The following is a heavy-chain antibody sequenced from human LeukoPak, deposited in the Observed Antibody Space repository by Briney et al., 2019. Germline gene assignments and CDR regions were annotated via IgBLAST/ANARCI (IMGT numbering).Heavy chain of an antibody. V-gene: IGHV5-51*01. Sequence: GESLKISCKGSGYIFTSYWIGWVRQLPGKGLEWMGIIYPGDSDTRYSPSFQGQVTISADKSISTAYLQWSSLKASDTAMYYCARAVAGHQKPLVFFDIWGQGTMVTVSS. J-gene: IGHJ3*02. CDR3: ARAVAGHQKPLVFFDI. CDR1: GYIFTSYW. D-gene: IGHD6-19*01. CDR2: IYPGDSDT.